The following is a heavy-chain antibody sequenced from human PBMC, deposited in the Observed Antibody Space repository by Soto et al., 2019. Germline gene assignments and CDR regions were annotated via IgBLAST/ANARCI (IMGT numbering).Heavy chain of an antibody. D-gene: IGHD4-17*01. CDR2: ISGSGGST. Sequence: EVQLLESGGGLVQPGGSLRLSCAASGFTFSSYAMSWVRQAPGKGLEWVSAISGSGGSTYYADSVKGRFTISRDNSKNTLYLQMNSLRAEDTAVYYCAKAAPNDGDYGHGDYYYGMDVWGQGTTVTVSS. CDR3: AKAAPNDGDYGHGDYYYGMDV. J-gene: IGHJ6*02. V-gene: IGHV3-23*01. CDR1: GFTFSSYA.